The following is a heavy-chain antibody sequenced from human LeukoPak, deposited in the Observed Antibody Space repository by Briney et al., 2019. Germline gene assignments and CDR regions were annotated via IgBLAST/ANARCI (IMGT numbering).Heavy chain of an antibody. V-gene: IGHV4-4*07. Sequence: SETLSLTCTVSGGSINSYYWSWIRQPAGKGLGWIGRIHTSGSTNSNPSLKSRVTMSVDTSKNQFSLRLSSVTAADTAVYYCATWSGDYSFDFWGQGTLVTVSS. J-gene: IGHJ4*02. CDR1: GGSINSYY. CDR2: IHTSGST. CDR3: ATWSGDYSFDF. D-gene: IGHD3-3*01.